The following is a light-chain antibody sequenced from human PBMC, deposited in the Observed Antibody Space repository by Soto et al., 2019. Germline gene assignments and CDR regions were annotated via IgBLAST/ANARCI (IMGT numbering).Light chain of an antibody. CDR2: DTS. J-gene: IGLJ3*02. CDR1: TGPVTSGRY. CDR3: LLSYSGGRV. Sequence: QAVVTQERSVTVSPGGTVTLTCDSSTGPVTSGRYPYWFQQKPGQAPRTLIYDTSLKYSWTPARFSGSLLRGKAALTLSGARPEDEADYYCLLSYSGGRVFGGGTKVTVL. V-gene: IGLV7-46*01.